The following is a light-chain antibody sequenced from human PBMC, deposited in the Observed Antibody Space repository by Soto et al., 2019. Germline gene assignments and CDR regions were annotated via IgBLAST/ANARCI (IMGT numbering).Light chain of an antibody. V-gene: IGLV2-14*01. J-gene: IGLJ2*01. CDR3: ISYTSRSPYGV. Sequence: QSALTQPASVSGSPGQSITISCTGSSSDVGGSNYVSWYQQHPGKAPKLMIYDVSNRPSGVSNRFSGSKSGNTASLTISGLQAEDEADYYCISYTSRSPYGVFVGGTK. CDR2: DVS. CDR1: SSDVGGSNY.